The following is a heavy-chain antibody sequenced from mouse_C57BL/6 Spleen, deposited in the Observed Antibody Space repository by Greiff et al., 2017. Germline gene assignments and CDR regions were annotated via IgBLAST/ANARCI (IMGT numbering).Heavy chain of an antibody. CDR2: ISNLAYSI. CDR3: ASAGGNDYYAMDD. Sequence: EVKLEESGGGLVQPGGSLKLSCAASGFTFSDYGMAWVRQAPRKGPEWVAFISNLAYSIYYADTVTGRFTISRENAKNTLYLEMSSLRSEDTAMYYCASAGGNDYYAMDDWGQGTSVTVSS. V-gene: IGHV5-15*04. J-gene: IGHJ4*01. CDR1: GFTFSDYG. D-gene: IGHD2-1*01.